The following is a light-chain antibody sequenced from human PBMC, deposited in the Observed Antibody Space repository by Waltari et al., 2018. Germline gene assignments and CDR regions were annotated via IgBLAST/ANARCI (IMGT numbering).Light chain of an antibody. CDR3: AAWDDSLTAWV. CDR1: SSHIGSNI. CDR2: TNN. V-gene: IGLV1-44*01. J-gene: IGLJ3*02. Sequence: QSVLTQPPSASGTPGQRVTISCSGSSSHIGSNIVNWYQQLPGTAPKLLIYTNNQRPAGVPDRFSGSKSGTSASLAISGLQSEDEADYHCAAWDDSLTAWVFGGGTKLTVL.